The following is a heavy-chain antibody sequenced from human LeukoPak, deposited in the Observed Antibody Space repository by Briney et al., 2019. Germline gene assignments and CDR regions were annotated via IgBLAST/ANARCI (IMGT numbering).Heavy chain of an antibody. CDR1: GFSVSSNY. CDR2: INTGGTT. D-gene: IGHD3-22*01. CDR3: ARERDSSGSFKNDY. V-gene: IGHV3-66*01. Sequence: GRSLRLSCAASGFSVSSNYISWVRQAPGKGLEWVSVINTGGTTYYADSVKGRFTISRDNSKNTVDLQMNSLRAEDTAVYYCARERDSSGSFKNDYWGQGTLVTVSS. J-gene: IGHJ4*02.